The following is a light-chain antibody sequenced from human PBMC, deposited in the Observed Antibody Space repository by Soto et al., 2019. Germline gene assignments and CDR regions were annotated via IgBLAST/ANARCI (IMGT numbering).Light chain of an antibody. CDR3: QQYNNWHPLT. Sequence: EIVMTQSPGTLSVSPGERATISCRASQSVSINLAWYQQKPGQVPRLLIYDASTRATGIPARFSGSGSGTEFTLTISSLQSKDFAVYYCQQYNNWHPLTFGGGTKVDIK. J-gene: IGKJ4*01. CDR1: QSVSIN. V-gene: IGKV3D-15*01. CDR2: DAS.